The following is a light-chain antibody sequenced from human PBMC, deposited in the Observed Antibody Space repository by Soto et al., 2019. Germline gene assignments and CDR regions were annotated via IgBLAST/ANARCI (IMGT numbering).Light chain of an antibody. Sequence: EIVLTQSPATLSLSPGERDTISCRASQSVSSSYLAWYQQKPGQAPRLLIYGASSRATGIPHTFSGSGSGTDFTLTISRLQPEDFAAYYCQQYDSSPRITFGQGTRLEIK. CDR1: QSVSSSY. J-gene: IGKJ5*01. CDR3: QQYDSSPRIT. CDR2: GAS. V-gene: IGKV3-20*01.